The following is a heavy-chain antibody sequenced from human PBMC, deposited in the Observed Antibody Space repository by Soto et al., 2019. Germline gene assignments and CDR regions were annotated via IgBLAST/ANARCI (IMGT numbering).Heavy chain of an antibody. CDR3: ARGRDGRSWYEYYYYYMDV. Sequence: QVQLQESGPGLVKPSQTLSLTCTVSGGSISSGGYYWSWIRQHPGKGLEWIGYIYYSGSTYYNPSLKSRVTISVDTSQNQFSLKLSSVAAADTAVYYCARGRDGRSWYEYYYYYMDVWGKGTTVAVSS. CDR1: GGSISSGGYY. CDR2: IYYSGST. D-gene: IGHD6-13*01. V-gene: IGHV4-31*03. J-gene: IGHJ6*03.